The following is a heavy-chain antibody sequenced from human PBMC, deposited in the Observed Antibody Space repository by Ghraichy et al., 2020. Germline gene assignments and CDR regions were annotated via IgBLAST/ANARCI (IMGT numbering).Heavy chain of an antibody. CDR2: ISPNTDGT. V-gene: IGHV1-2*06. D-gene: IGHD2-2*01. CDR1: GYTFTDYP. J-gene: IGHJ5*02. CDR3: AKGWNVVVVPPTGLENWLDP. Sequence: ASVKVSCEASGYTFTDYPIHWVRQAPGQGLEWMGRISPNTDGTHYAQKFQGRVTMTWDTSINTAFMELSGLRSDDTAVYSCAKGWNVVVVPPTGLENWLDPWGQGTLVTVSS.